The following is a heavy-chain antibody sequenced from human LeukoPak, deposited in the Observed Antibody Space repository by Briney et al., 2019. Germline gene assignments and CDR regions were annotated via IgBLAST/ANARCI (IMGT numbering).Heavy chain of an antibody. D-gene: IGHD5-12*01. J-gene: IGHJ4*02. CDR2: IKGDEMTT. CDR1: GFTFTTYW. V-gene: IGHV3-74*01. CDR3: AKEGYSGYDEYFDY. Sequence: GGSLRLSCAASGFTFTTYWMHWVRQAPGKGLEWVSRIKGDEMTTNYADSVKGRFTISRDNSKNTLYLQMNSLRAEDTAVYYCAKEGYSGYDEYFDYWGQGTLVTVSS.